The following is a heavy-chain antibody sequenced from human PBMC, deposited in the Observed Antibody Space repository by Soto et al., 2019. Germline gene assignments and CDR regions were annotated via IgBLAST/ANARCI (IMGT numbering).Heavy chain of an antibody. V-gene: IGHV3-53*01. Sequence: VQLVESGGGVVQPGGSLRLSCAASGFTVSSYYMSWVRQAPGKGLEWVSVIYSGGSTYYADSVKGRFTISRDNSKNTLYLQMNSLRAEDTAVYYCAATYYYDSSGYYPNWGQGTLVTVSS. D-gene: IGHD3-22*01. J-gene: IGHJ4*02. CDR1: GFTVSSYY. CDR3: AATYYYDSSGYYPN. CDR2: IYSGGST.